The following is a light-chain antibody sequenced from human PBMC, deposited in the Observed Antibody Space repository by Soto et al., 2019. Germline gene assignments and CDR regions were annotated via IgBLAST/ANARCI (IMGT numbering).Light chain of an antibody. CDR2: DAS. Sequence: DIQMTQSPSTLSASVGERVTITCRASQSISNRLAWYQQKPGKAPKLLIYDASVLETGVPSRFSGSGSGTEFTLAISGLQSDDFATYTCQQYNTYWTFGPGTKVDIK. V-gene: IGKV1-5*01. J-gene: IGKJ1*01. CDR3: QQYNTYWT. CDR1: QSISNR.